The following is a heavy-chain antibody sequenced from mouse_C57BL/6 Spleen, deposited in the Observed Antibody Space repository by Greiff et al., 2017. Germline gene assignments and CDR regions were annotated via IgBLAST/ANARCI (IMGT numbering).Heavy chain of an antibody. CDR3: ARSITTVVGDY. CDR1: GYTFTSYW. D-gene: IGHD1-1*01. CDR2: IYPGSGST. V-gene: IGHV1-55*01. Sequence: QVQLQQPGAELVKPGASVKMSCKASGYTFTSYWITWVKQRPGQGLEWIGDIYPGSGSTNYNEKFKSKATLTVDTTSSTAYMQLSSLTSEDSAVYYCARSITTVVGDYWGQGTTLTVSS. J-gene: IGHJ2*01.